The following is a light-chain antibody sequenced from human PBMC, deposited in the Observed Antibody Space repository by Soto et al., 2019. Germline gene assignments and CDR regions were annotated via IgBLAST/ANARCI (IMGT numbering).Light chain of an antibody. Sequence: QSALTQPPSASGSPGQSVTISCTGTSSDVGSYNYVSWYQQHPGKAPKLMIFDVSKRPSGVPDRFSGSKSGNTASLTVSGLQAEDEADYYCSSYAGRNNVAFGGGTKLTVL. CDR2: DVS. CDR1: SSDVGSYNY. V-gene: IGLV2-8*01. CDR3: SSYAGRNNVA. J-gene: IGLJ2*01.